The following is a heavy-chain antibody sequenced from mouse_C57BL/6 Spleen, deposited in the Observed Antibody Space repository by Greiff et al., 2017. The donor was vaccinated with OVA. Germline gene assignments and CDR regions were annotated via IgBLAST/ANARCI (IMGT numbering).Heavy chain of an antibody. CDR2: IYPGDGDT. J-gene: IGHJ4*01. CDR1: GYAFSSSW. Sequence: VKLMESGPELVKPGASVKISCKASGYAFSSSWMNWVKQRPGKGLEWIGRIYPGDGDTNYYGKFKGKATLTADKSSSTAYMQLSSLTSEDSAVYFCARRPLYDYDGMDYWGQGTSVTVSS. V-gene: IGHV1-82*01. D-gene: IGHD2-4*01. CDR3: ARRPLYDYDGMDY.